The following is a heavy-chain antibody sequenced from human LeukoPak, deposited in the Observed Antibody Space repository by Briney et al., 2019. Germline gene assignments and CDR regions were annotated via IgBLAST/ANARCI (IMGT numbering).Heavy chain of an antibody. CDR3: AILEVGYCSSTNCRPYYYYMDV. Sequence: GASVKVSCKASGGTFSSYAISWVRQAPGQGLEWMAGIIPIFGTANYAQKFQGRVTITTDESTSTAYMELSSLRSEDTAVYYCAILEVGYCSSTNCRPYYYYMDVWRKGTTVTVSS. V-gene: IGHV1-69*05. J-gene: IGHJ6*03. CDR2: IIPIFGTA. CDR1: GGTFSSYA. D-gene: IGHD2-2*01.